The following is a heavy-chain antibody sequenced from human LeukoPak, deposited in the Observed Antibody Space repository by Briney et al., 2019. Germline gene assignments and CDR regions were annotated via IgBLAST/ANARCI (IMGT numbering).Heavy chain of an antibody. Sequence: GGSLRLSCAASGFTFSSYSMNWVRQAPGKGLGGVSSISSSSIYIYYADSVKGRFTISRDNAKNSLYLQMNSLRAEDTAVYYCTSSYSSPGAFDIWGQGTMVTVSS. J-gene: IGHJ3*02. V-gene: IGHV3-21*01. CDR2: ISSSSIYI. CDR3: TSSYSSPGAFDI. CDR1: GFTFSSYS. D-gene: IGHD6-13*01.